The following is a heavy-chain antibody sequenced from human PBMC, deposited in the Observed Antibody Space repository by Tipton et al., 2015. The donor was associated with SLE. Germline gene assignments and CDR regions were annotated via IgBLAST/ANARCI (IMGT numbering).Heavy chain of an antibody. J-gene: IGHJ3*02. D-gene: IGHD6-6*01. V-gene: IGHV4-59*11. CDR1: GGSISSHY. CDR2: IYYSGST. Sequence: TLSLTCTVSGGSISSHYWSWIRQPPGKGLEWIGYIYYSGSTNYNPSLKSRVTISVDTSKNQFSLKLSSVTAADTAVYYCARGPIEYSSSFDAFDIWGQGTMVTVSS. CDR3: ARGPIEYSSSFDAFDI.